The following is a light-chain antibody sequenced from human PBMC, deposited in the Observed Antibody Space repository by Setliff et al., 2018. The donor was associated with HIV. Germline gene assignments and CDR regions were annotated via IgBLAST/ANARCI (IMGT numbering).Light chain of an antibody. CDR1: SNDVGGYNY. J-gene: IGLJ1*01. CDR3: SSFGSSNTHV. CDR2: EVT. Sequence: SALTQPASVSGSPGQSITISCTGTSNDVGGYNYVRWYQQHPGKAPKLMIYEVTNRPSGVSYRFSGSKSGNTASLTISGLQAEDEADYYCSSFGSSNTHVFGTGTKVTVL. V-gene: IGLV2-14*01.